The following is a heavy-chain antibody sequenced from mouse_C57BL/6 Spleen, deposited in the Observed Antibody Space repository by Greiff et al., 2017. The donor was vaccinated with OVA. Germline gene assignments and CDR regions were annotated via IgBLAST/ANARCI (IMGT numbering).Heavy chain of an antibody. CDR2: IDPSDSYT. D-gene: IGHD1-1*01. V-gene: IGHV1-50*01. CDR1: GYTFTSYW. Sequence: QVQLKQPGAELVKPGASVKLSCKASGYTFTSYWMQWVKQRPGQGLEWIGEIDPSDSYTNYNQKFKGKATLTVDTSSSTAYMQLSSLTSEDSAVYYCARGGRHYYGSSPYYYAMDYWGQGTSVTVSS. J-gene: IGHJ4*01. CDR3: ARGGRHYYGSSPYYYAMDY.